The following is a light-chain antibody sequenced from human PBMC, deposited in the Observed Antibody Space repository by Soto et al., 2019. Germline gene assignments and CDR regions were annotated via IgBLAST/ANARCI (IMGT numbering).Light chain of an antibody. J-gene: IGKJ1*01. CDR1: QSVSSN. CDR3: QQSYSSPQT. V-gene: IGKV3-15*01. CDR2: GAS. Sequence: EIVMTQSPATLSVSPGERATLSCRASQSVSSNLAWYQQKPGQAPRLLIYGASTRATGIPARFSGSGSGTEFTLTISSLQSEDFAIYYCQQSYSSPQTFGQGTKVDIK.